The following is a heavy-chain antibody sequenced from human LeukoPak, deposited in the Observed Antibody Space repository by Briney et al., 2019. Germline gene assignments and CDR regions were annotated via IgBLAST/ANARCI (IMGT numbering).Heavy chain of an antibody. J-gene: IGHJ4*02. CDR3: ATYLDYDFWSGYQC. V-gene: IGHV3-23*01. D-gene: IGHD3-3*01. Sequence: GGSLRLSCAASGFTFSSYSMNWVRQAPGKGLEWVSAISGSGGSTYYADSVKGRFTISRDNSKNTLYLQMNSLRAEDTAVYYCATYLDYDFWSGYQCWGQGTLVTVSS. CDR2: ISGSGGST. CDR1: GFTFSSYS.